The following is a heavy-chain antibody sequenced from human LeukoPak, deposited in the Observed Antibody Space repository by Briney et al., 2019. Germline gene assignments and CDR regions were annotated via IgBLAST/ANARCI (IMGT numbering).Heavy chain of an antibody. V-gene: IGHV4-61*02. J-gene: IGHJ4*02. CDR3: AREGPDIVVVPAATVFDY. D-gene: IGHD2-2*01. CDR2: IYTSGST. Sequence: PSQTLSLACTVSGGSISSGSYYWRWLRQPAGTGLEWIGRIYTSGSTNYNPSLKSRVTISVDTSKNQFSLKLSSVTAADTAVYYCAREGPDIVVVPAATVFDYWGQGTLVTVSS. CDR1: GGSISSGSYY.